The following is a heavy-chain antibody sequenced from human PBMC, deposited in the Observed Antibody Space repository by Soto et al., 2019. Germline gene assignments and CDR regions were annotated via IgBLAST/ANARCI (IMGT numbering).Heavy chain of an antibody. CDR1: GYTFTSYD. CDR3: ARFVRHQLPTIDF. Sequence: ASVKVSCKASGYTFTSYDINWVRQATGQGLEWMGWMNPESGNIGYAQKFQGRVTMTRNTSISTAYMDLIGLRSDDTAVYYCARFVRHQLPTIDFWGQGTMVTVSS. V-gene: IGHV1-8*01. J-gene: IGHJ4*02. CDR2: MNPESGNI. D-gene: IGHD2-2*01.